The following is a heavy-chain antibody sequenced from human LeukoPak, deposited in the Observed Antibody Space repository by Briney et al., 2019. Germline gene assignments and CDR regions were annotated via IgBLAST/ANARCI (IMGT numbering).Heavy chain of an antibody. V-gene: IGHV3-7*01. CDR1: GFTFINYW. D-gene: IGHD6-6*01. CDR2: IKQDGSEN. J-gene: IGHJ5*02. CDR3: AREVAARRLGSWFDP. Sequence: PGGSLRLSCAASGFTFINYWMTWVRQAPGRGLEWVANIKQDGSENSYVDSVKGRFTISRDNAKNSLYLQMNSLRAEDTAVHYCAREVAARRLGSWFDPWGQGTLVTVSS.